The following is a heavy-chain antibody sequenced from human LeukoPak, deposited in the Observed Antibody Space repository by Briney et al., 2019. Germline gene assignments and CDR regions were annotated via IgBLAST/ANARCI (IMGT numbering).Heavy chain of an antibody. J-gene: IGHJ4*02. CDR1: GFTFNNYW. V-gene: IGHV3-7*01. Sequence: PGESLRLSCVASGFTFNNYWMDWVRQAPGKGLEWVASIKPDGSQKDYVDSVKGRFTISRDNGKNSLYLQLNSLSAEDTAVYYCATDRGFASFDYWGQGTLVTVSS. CDR2: IKPDGSQK. CDR3: ATDRGFASFDY. D-gene: IGHD3-3*01.